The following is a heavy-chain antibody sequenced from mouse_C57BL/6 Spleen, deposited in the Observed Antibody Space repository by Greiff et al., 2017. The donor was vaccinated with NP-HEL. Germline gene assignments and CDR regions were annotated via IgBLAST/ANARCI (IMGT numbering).Heavy chain of an antibody. CDR2: IYPRSGNT. D-gene: IGHD1-1*01. CDR3: ARNYGSSRWYFDV. Sequence: QVQLQQSGAELARPGASVKLSCKASGYTFTSYGISWVKQRPGQGLEWIGEIYPRSGNTYYNEKFKGKATLTADKSSSTAYMELRSLTSEDSAVYFCARNYGSSRWYFDVWGTGTTVTVSS. J-gene: IGHJ1*03. CDR1: GYTFTSYG. V-gene: IGHV1-81*01.